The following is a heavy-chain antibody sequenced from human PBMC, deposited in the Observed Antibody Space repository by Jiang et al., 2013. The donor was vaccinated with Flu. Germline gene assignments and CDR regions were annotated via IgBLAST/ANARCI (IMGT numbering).Heavy chain of an antibody. CDR1: GFISSNYG. V-gene: IGHV3-30*18. D-gene: IGHD3-22*01. CDR2: ISYDGSDQ. CDR3: AKASGDSSGYRFDH. Sequence: GVVQPGRSLRVSCAASGFISSNYGMHWVRQAPGKGLEWVAVISYDGSDQYYADSVKGRFTISRDNSQNTIYLQMNSLRVDDTAVYYCAKASGDSSGYRFDHWGQGTLVTVSS. J-gene: IGHJ4*02.